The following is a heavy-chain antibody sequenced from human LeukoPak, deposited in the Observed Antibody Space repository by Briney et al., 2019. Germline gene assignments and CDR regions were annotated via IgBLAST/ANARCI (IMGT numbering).Heavy chain of an antibody. D-gene: IGHD3-10*01. J-gene: IGHJ3*02. CDR3: AREIQPSHYYGSASAFDI. Sequence: SETLSLTCTVSGGSISSYYWSWIRQPPGKGLEWIGYIYYSGSTNYNPSLKSRVTISVDTSKNQFSLKLSSVTAADTAVYYCAREIQPSHYYGSASAFDIWGQGTMVTVSS. V-gene: IGHV4-59*01. CDR1: GGSISSYY. CDR2: IYYSGST.